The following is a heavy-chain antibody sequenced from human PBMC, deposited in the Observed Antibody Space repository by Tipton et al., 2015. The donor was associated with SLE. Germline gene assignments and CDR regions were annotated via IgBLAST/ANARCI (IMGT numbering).Heavy chain of an antibody. CDR2: IYYDGSA. CDR3: ARRLYSSSSDAFDI. V-gene: IGHV4-59*11. CDR1: GDSISGHY. D-gene: IGHD6-6*01. Sequence: TLSLTCSVSGDSISGHYWSWIRQSPGKGLEWIAYIYYDGSAKYNPSPKSRVSMSVDTSKNQFSLKMTSVTAADTAVYYSARRLYSSSSDAFDIWGQGTVVTVSS. J-gene: IGHJ3*02.